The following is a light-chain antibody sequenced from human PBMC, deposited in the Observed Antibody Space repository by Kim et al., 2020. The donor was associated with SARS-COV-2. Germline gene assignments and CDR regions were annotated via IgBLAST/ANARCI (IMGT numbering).Light chain of an antibody. CDR2: DTG. Sequence: PGGTVTLTCGSSTGAVTTGHYLYWFQQKSGQAPRALIYDTGNRHSWTPARFSGFLLGDKAALTLSGAQPDDEADYYCLLSYAGARVFGGGTQLTVL. CDR3: LLSYAGARV. CDR1: TGAVTTGHY. V-gene: IGLV7-46*01. J-gene: IGLJ3*02.